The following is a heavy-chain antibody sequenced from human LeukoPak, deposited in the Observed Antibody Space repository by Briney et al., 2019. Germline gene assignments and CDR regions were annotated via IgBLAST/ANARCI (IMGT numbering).Heavy chain of an antibody. D-gene: IGHD3-10*01. CDR1: GFTFSSYS. CDR2: VSIGSNYI. J-gene: IGHJ3*02. V-gene: IGHV3-21*01. CDR3: ARCLTRELLWFGELLYDAFDI. Sequence: GGSLRLSCTASGFTFSSYSLNWVRQAPGKGLEWVSSVSIGSNYIYYADSVKGRFTISRDNDKNSLYLQMNSLRAEDTAVYYCARCLTRELLWFGELLYDAFDIWGQGTMVTVSS.